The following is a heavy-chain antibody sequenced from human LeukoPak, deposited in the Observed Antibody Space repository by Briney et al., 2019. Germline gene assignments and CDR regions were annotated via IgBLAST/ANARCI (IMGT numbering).Heavy chain of an antibody. V-gene: IGHV4-30-4*02. CDR1: GGSISGSSYY. CDR3: ARGGLYRGFDY. J-gene: IGHJ4*02. D-gene: IGHD3-10*01. Sequence: PSETLSLTCTVSGGSISGSSYYWGWIRQPPGKGLEWIGYIYYSGSTYYNPSLKSRVTISVDTSKNQFSLKLSSVTAADTAVYYCARGGLYRGFDYWGQGTLVTVSS. CDR2: IYYSGST.